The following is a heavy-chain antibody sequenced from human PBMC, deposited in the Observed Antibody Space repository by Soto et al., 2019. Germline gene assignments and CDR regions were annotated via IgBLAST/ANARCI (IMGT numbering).Heavy chain of an antibody. CDR2: ISYDGNNK. CDR1: GFIFRSYG. CDR3: ANGYIAAPRVWDGTDV. V-gene: IGHV3-30*18. Sequence: WWALRLSCAASGFIFRSYGMHWVRQAPGKGLEWVAVISYDGNNKYFADSVKGRFTISRDNFKNTVYLQMNSLSTDDTAVYYCANGYIAAPRVWDGTDVWCNGSIVT. J-gene: IGHJ6*03. D-gene: IGHD6-13*01.